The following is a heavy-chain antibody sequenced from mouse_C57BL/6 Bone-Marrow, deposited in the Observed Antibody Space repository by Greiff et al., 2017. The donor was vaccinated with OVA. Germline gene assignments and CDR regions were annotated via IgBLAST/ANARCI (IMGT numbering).Heavy chain of an antibody. V-gene: IGHV1-64*01. Sequence: QVQLQQPGAELVKPGASVKLSCKASGYTFTSYWMHWVKQRPGQGLEWIGMIHPNSGSTNYNEKFKSKATLTVANSSSTAYMQLSSLTSEDSAVYYCAREGLEDYFDDWGQGTTLTVSS. CDR1: GYTFTSYW. CDR3: AREGLEDYFDD. CDR2: IHPNSGST. D-gene: IGHD2-4*01. J-gene: IGHJ2*01.